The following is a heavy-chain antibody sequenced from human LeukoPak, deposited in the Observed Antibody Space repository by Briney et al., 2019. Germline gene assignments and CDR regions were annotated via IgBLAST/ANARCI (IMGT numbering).Heavy chain of an antibody. J-gene: IGHJ4*02. Sequence: GGSLRLSCAASGFTFNNAWMSWVRQAPGKGLEWVGRIKSKTDGGTTDYAAPVKDRFTMSRDDSKNTLYLQMNSLKTEDTAVYYCTTDPIMITSGELPGYWGQGTLVTVSS. D-gene: IGHD3-16*01. CDR2: IKSKTDGGTT. CDR1: GFTFNNAW. V-gene: IGHV3-15*01. CDR3: TTDPIMITSGELPGY.